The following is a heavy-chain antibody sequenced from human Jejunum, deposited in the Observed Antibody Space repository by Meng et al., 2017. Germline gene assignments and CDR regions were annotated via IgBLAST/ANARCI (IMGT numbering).Heavy chain of an antibody. CDR2: IYYSGST. D-gene: IGHD6-13*01. CDR3: ARGGFFEAAAANLIDS. CDR1: GGSVSSGNYY. V-gene: IGHV4-61*01. J-gene: IGHJ4*02. Sequence: QVQLQESGPGLVRPSETLSLTCTVSGGSVSSGNYYWSWIRQPPGEGLEWIGYIYYSGSTNYNPSLKSRVTISVDTSKNQFSLKLSSVTAADTAVYYCARGGFFEAAAANLIDSWGQGTLVTVSS.